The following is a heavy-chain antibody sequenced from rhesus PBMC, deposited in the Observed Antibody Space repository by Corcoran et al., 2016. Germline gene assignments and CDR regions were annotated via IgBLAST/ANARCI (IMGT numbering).Heavy chain of an antibody. V-gene: IGHV4-99*01. CDR3: ARRGSYSGIDD. D-gene: IGHD3-16*01. CDR2: ISGSSGST. Sequence: QVQLQESGPGLVKPSETLSLTCAVSGYSISSGYNWGWIRQPPGKGLEYIGYISGSSGSTYNNPSLKSRVTISKDTSKDQFSLKLSPVTAAATAVYYCARRGSYSGIDDWGQGVLVTVSS. CDR1: GYSISSGYN. J-gene: IGHJ4*01.